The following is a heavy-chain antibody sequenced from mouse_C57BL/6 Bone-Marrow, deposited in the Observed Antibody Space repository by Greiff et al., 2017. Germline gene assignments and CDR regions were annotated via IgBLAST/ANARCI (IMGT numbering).Heavy chain of an antibody. CDR2: IYPRSVNT. CDR3: ARGNWPGAVDC. V-gene: IGHV1-81*01. D-gene: IGHD4-1*02. CDR1: GYTFTSYG. J-gene: IGHJ4*01. Sequence: QVQLQQSGAELARPGASVKLSCKASGYTFTSYGISWVKQRTGQGLEWIGEIYPRSVNTYYNEKFKGKATLTADKSSSTAYMELRSLTSEDSAVYFCARGNWPGAVDCWGQGTSVTVSA.